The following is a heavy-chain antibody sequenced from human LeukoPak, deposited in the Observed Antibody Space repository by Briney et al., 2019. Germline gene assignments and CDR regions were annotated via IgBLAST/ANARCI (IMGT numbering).Heavy chain of an antibody. V-gene: IGHV4-39*07. CDR1: GGSISSSSYY. J-gene: IGHJ2*01. D-gene: IGHD2-8*01. CDR3: ARELCTNGVCYTSRYFDL. Sequence: NPSETLSLTYTVSGGSISSSSYYWGWIRQPPGKGLEWIGSIYYSGSTYYNPSLKSRVTISVDTSKNQFSLKLSSVTAADTAVYYCARELCTNGVCYTSRYFDLWGRGTLVTVSS. CDR2: IYYSGST.